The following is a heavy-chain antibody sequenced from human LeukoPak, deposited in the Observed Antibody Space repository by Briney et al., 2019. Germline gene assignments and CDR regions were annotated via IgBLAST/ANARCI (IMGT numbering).Heavy chain of an antibody. CDR3: ARDRSRDFWSGLFDY. D-gene: IGHD3-3*01. Sequence: GGSLRLSCAASGFTFSSYAMSWVRQAPGKGLEWVSSISSSSSYIYYADSVKGRFTISRDNAKNSLYLQMNSLRAEDTAVYYCARDRSRDFWSGLFDYWGQGTLVTVSS. V-gene: IGHV3-21*01. CDR1: GFTFSSYA. CDR2: ISSSSSYI. J-gene: IGHJ4*02.